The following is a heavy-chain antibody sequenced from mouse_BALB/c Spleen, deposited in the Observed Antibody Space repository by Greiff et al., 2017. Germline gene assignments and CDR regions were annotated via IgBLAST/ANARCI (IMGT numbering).Heavy chain of an antibody. V-gene: IGHV3-2*02. J-gene: IGHJ3*01. Sequence: EVQLQQSGPGLVKPSQSLSLTCTVTDYSITSDYAWTWIRQFPGNILEWMGYISYSGSTSYNPSLKSRISITRDTSKNQFFLQLNSVTTEDTATYYCARCGNYVGWFAYWGQGTLVTVSA. CDR3: ARCGNYVGWFAY. CDR2: ISYSGST. D-gene: IGHD2-1*01. CDR1: DYSITSDYA.